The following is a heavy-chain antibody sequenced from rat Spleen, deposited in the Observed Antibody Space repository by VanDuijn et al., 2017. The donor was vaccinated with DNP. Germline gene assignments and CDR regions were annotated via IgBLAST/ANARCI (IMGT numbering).Heavy chain of an antibody. J-gene: IGHJ2*01. D-gene: IGHD1-2*01. V-gene: IGHV5-22*01. CDR1: GFTFNDHY. Sequence: EVQLVESGGGLVQPGRSLKLSCAASGFTFNDHYMAWVRQAPKKGLEWVASISYEGSNIYYGDSVKGRFTISRDNAKSTLYLQMNSLRSEDTATYYCAHSSWGYWGPGVMVTVSS. CDR3: AHSSWGY. CDR2: ISYEGSNI.